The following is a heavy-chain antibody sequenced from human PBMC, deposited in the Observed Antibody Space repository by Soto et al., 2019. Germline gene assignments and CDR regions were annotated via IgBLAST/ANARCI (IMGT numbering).Heavy chain of an antibody. D-gene: IGHD6-19*01. J-gene: IGHJ4*02. Sequence: ASVKVSCKASGYTFTSYAMHWVRQAPGQRLEWMGWINAGNGNTKYSQKFQGRVTITRDTSASTAYMELSSLRSEDMAVYYCARDRDSSGWDPNFDYWGQGTLVTVSS. V-gene: IGHV1-3*01. CDR2: INAGNGNT. CDR1: GYTFTSYA. CDR3: ARDRDSSGWDPNFDY.